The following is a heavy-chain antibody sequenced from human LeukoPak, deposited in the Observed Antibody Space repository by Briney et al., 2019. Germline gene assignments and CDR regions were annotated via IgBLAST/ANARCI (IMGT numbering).Heavy chain of an antibody. CDR1: GYTFTSYY. D-gene: IGHD6-13*01. J-gene: IGHJ5*02. V-gene: IGHV1-46*01. CDR3: ARAPDSSGIAADLGWFDP. CDR2: INPSGGST. Sequence: ASVNVSCKASGYTFTSYYMHWVRQAPGQGLEWMGIINPSGGSTSYAQKFQGRVTMTRDTSTSTVYMELSSLRSEDTAVYYCARAPDSSGIAADLGWFDPWGQGTLVTVSS.